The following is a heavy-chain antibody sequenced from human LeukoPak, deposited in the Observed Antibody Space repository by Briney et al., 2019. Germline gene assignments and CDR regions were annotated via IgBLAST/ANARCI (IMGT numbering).Heavy chain of an antibody. CDR2: INSDGSST. CDR1: GFTFSSYW. D-gene: IGHD3-16*01. J-gene: IGHJ5*02. CDR3: ARSMITFINWGFDP. Sequence: PGGSLRLSCAASGFTFSSYWMPWVRQAPGKGLVWVSRINSDGSSTSYADSVKGRFTISRDNAKNTLYLQMNSLRAEDTAVYYCARSMITFINWGFDPWGQGTLVTVSS. V-gene: IGHV3-74*01.